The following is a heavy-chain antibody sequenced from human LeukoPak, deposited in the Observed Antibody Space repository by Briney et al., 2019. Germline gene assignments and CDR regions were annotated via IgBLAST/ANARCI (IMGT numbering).Heavy chain of an antibody. Sequence: PGGSLRLSCAASGFTFSSYGMHWVRQAPGKGLEWVAVISYDGSNKYYADSVKGRFTISRDNSKNTLYLQMNSLRAEDTAVYYCAKQPEGGWYGSYYFDYWGQGTLVTVSS. J-gene: IGHJ4*02. V-gene: IGHV3-30*18. D-gene: IGHD6-19*01. CDR1: GFTFSSYG. CDR2: ISYDGSNK. CDR3: AKQPEGGWYGSYYFDY.